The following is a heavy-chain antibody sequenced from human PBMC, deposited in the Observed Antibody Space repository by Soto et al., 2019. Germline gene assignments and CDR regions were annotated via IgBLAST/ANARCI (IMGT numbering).Heavy chain of an antibody. J-gene: IGHJ6*02. CDR1: GYSFTSYW. D-gene: IGHD6-6*01. CDR2: IYPGDSDT. Sequence: PGESLKISCKGSGYSFTSYWIGWVRQMPGKGLEWMGIIYPGDSDTRYSPSFQGQVTISADKSISTAYLQWSSLKASDTAMYYCVSSIAARRGFDHYYGMDVWGQGTTVTVSS. CDR3: VSSIAARRGFDHYYGMDV. V-gene: IGHV5-51*01.